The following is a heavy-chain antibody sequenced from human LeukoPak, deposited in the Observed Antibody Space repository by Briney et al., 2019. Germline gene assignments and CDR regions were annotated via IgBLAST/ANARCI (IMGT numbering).Heavy chain of an antibody. Sequence: GASVKVSCKASGGTFSSYAISWVRQAPGQGLEWMGRIIPILGIANYAQKFQGRVTITADKSTSTAYVELSSLRSEDTAVYYCARDVNRGDYWGQGTLVTVSS. CDR3: ARDVNRGDY. CDR2: IIPILGIA. CDR1: GGTFSSYA. J-gene: IGHJ4*02. V-gene: IGHV1-69*04.